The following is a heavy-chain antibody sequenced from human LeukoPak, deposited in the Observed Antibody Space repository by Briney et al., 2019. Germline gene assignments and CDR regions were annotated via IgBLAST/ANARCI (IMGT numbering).Heavy chain of an antibody. J-gene: IGHJ3*02. CDR3: ASYCSSTSCYIPYAFDI. CDR1: GFTFSDYY. Sequence: GGSLRLSCAASGFTFSDYYMSWIRQAPGKGLEWVSYISSSGSTIYYADSVKGRFTISRDNAKNSLYLQMNSLRAEDTAVYYCASYCSSTSCYIPYAFDIWGQGTMVTVSS. D-gene: IGHD2-2*02. V-gene: IGHV3-11*04. CDR2: ISSSGSTI.